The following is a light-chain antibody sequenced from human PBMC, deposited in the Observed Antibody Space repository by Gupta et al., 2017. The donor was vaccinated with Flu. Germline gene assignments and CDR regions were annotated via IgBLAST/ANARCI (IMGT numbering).Light chain of an antibody. Sequence: EVVLTQSPGTLSLSPGERATLSCRASQSVGSNLVWYQQKPGQPPRLLIYDASSRATGIPARFSGSGSGTDFTLTISSLEPEDFAIYYCQQRTNWKFSFGQGTKLEMK. CDR3: QQRTNWKFS. V-gene: IGKV3-11*01. CDR1: QSVGSN. CDR2: DAS. J-gene: IGKJ2*03.